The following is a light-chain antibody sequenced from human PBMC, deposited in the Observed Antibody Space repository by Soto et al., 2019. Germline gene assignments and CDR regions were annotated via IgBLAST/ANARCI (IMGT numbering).Light chain of an antibody. CDR1: SSDVGGYNS. CDR2: XXX. V-gene: IGLV2-14*01. J-gene: IGLJ1*01. CDR3: SSYTSSSTYV. Sequence: QSVLTQPASVSGSPGQSITISCTGTSSDVGGYNSVSWYQQHPGKAPKLMIXXXXXXXXGVSNRFSGSKSGNTASLTISGXXXXXXXXXYCSSYTSSSTYVFGTGTKVTVL.